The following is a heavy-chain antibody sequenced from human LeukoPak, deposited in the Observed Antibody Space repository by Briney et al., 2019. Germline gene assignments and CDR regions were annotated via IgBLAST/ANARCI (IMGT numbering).Heavy chain of an antibody. D-gene: IGHD3-10*01. CDR1: RFTFSDYY. J-gene: IGHJ3*02. CDR3: ARAHYYGSGSYYSREHDAFDI. CDR2: ISSGGTTM. Sequence: GGSLRLSCAASRFTFSDYYMTWIRQAPGKGLEWVSYISSGGTTMYYADSVKGRFTISRDNAKNSLYLQMNSLRAEDTAVYYCARAHYYGSGSYYSREHDAFDIWGQGTMVTVSS. V-gene: IGHV3-11*01.